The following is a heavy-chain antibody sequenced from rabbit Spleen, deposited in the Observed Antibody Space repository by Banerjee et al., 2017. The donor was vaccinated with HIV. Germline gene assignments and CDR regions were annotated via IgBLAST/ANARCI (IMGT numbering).Heavy chain of an antibody. J-gene: IGHJ3*01. CDR3: ARDTSSSFSSYGMDL. Sequence: QQLVESGGGLVKPGASLTLTCKASGFSFSSGYDMCWVRQAPGKGLEWIACIYTGNSKTYYASWAKGRFTVSKTSSTTVTLQMTRLTAADTATYFCARDTSSSFSSYGMDLWGQGTLVTVS. V-gene: IGHV1S40*01. CDR1: GFSFSSGYD. CDR2: IYTGNSKT. D-gene: IGHD1-1*01.